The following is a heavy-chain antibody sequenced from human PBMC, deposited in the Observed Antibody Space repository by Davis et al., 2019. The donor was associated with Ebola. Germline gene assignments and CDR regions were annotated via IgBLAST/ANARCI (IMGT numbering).Heavy chain of an antibody. Sequence: GESLKISCVASGFTFGDYGIHWVRQAPGKGLEWVTVISYDGGDTYYADSVKGRFTLSRDNSENTVYLQMNSLTIEATAVYYCAKVRQVGSCYNQCIFYAMEVWGKGTTVTVSS. J-gene: IGHJ6*04. CDR2: ISYDGGDT. D-gene: IGHD3-10*01. CDR1: GFTFGDYG. CDR3: AKVRQVGSCYNQCIFYAMEV. V-gene: IGHV3-30-3*01.